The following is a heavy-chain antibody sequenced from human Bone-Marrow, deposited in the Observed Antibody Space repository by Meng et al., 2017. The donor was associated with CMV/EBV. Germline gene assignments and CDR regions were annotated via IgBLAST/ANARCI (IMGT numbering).Heavy chain of an antibody. Sequence: GGSLRLSCAASGFTFANYGMHWVRQAPGKGLEWVSAISGSGGSTYYADSVKGRFTISRDNSKNTLYLQMNSLRTEDTAVYYCARAPGSHIDYWGQGTRVTVSS. J-gene: IGHJ4*02. CDR1: GFTFANYG. V-gene: IGHV3-23*01. CDR2: ISGSGGST. D-gene: IGHD3-10*01. CDR3: ARAPGSHIDY.